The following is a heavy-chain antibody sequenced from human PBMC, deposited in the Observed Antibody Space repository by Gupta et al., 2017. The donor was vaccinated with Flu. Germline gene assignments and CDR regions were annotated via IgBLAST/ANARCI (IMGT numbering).Heavy chain of an antibody. CDR2: IIPIFGTA. Sequence: QVPLVQSGAEVKKPGSSVKVSCKASGGTFSSYAISWVRQAPGQGLEWMGGIIPIFGTANYAQKFQGRVTITADESTSTAYMELSSLRSEDTAVYYCARPGAYCGGDCYSDDAFDIWGQGTMVTVSS. CDR3: ARPGAYCGGDCYSDDAFDI. V-gene: IGHV1-69*01. CDR1: GGTFSSYA. J-gene: IGHJ3*02. D-gene: IGHD2-21*02.